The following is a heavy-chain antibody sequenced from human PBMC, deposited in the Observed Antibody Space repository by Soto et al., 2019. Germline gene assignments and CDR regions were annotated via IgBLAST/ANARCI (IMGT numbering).Heavy chain of an antibody. J-gene: IGHJ6*02. Sequence: VQLVESGGGVVQPGRSLRLSCAASGFTFSDYAMSWFRQAPGKGLEWVGVVRNRAYGGTTDYAASVRGTFTISRDDSKSIAYLQMNTLRIEDTAVYYCARYTYTSRYTYFGMDVWGQGTTVTVSS. CDR1: GFTFSDYA. CDR3: ARYTYTSRYTYFGMDV. CDR2: VRNRAYGGTT. V-gene: IGHV3-49*03. D-gene: IGHD2-2*02.